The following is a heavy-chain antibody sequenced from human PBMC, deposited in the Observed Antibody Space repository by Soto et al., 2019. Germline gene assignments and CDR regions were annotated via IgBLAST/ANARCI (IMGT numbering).Heavy chain of an antibody. D-gene: IGHD6-19*01. Sequence: PSETLSLTCTVSGGSISSYYWSWIRQPPGKGLEWIGYIYYSGSTNYNPSLKSRVTISVDTSKNQFSLKLSSVTAADTAVYYCARGSNPSGWYEWGFDYWGQGTLVTVSS. CDR3: ARGSNPSGWYEWGFDY. J-gene: IGHJ4*02. CDR2: IYYSGST. CDR1: GGSISSYY. V-gene: IGHV4-59*12.